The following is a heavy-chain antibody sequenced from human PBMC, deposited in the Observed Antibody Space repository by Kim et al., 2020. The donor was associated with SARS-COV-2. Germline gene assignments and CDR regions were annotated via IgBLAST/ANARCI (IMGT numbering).Heavy chain of an antibody. Sequence: GGSLRLSCAASGFTFSSYEMNWVRQAPGKGLEWVSYISSAGSTTPYADPVKGRFTISRDNARNSLYLQMNSLRAEYTAVYYCARSLYCSSTTCHYGMDVWGQGTTVTVSS. V-gene: IGHV3-48*03. CDR3: ARSLYCSSTTCHYGMDV. J-gene: IGHJ6*02. CDR1: GFTFSSYE. CDR2: ISSAGSTT. D-gene: IGHD2-2*01.